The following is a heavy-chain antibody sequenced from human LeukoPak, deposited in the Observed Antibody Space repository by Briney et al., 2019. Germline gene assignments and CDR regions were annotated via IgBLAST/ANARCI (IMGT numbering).Heavy chain of an antibody. J-gene: IGHJ4*02. CDR2: ISYDGSNK. V-gene: IGHV3-30*18. CDR3: AKATHYSYVY. Sequence: PGGSLRLSCAASGFTFSSYGMHWVRQAPGKGLEWVAVISYDGSNKYYADSVKGRFSISRDNSKNTLYLQMNSLRAEDTAVYYCAKATHYSYVYWGQGTLVTVSS. CDR1: GFTFSSYG. D-gene: IGHD5-18*01.